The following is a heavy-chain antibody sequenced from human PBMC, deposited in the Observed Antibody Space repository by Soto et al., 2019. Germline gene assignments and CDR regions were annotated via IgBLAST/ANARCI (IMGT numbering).Heavy chain of an antibody. D-gene: IGHD2-21*02. CDR2: ISYDGSNK. V-gene: IGHV3-30*18. CDR3: AKDGCGGDCYSDYYYYGMDV. CDR1: GFTFSSYG. Sequence: GGSLRLSCAASGFTFSSYGMHWVRQAPGKGLEWVAVISYDGSNKYYADSVKGRFTISRDNSKNTLYLQMNSLRAEDTAVYYCAKDGCGGDCYSDYYYYGMDVWGQGTPVTVSS. J-gene: IGHJ6*02.